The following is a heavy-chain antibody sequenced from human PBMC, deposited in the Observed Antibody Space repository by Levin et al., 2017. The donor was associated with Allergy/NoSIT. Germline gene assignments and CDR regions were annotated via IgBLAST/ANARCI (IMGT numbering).Heavy chain of an antibody. V-gene: IGHV4-39*01. J-gene: IGHJ4*02. Sequence: PSETLSLTCTVSGGSISGSSYYWGWIRQPPGKGLEWIGTIYYSGSIYYNASLKSRVTISADTSKNQFSLKLSSVTAADTAVYYCARRGSGGDYWGQGTLVTVSS. CDR1: GGSISGSSYY. CDR3: ARRGSGGDY. CDR2: IYYSGSI. D-gene: IGHD6-19*01.